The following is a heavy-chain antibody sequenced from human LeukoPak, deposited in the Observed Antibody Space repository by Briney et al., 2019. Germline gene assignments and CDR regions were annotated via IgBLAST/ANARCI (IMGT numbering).Heavy chain of an antibody. V-gene: IGHV3-9*01. CDR1: GFTFKDYG. Sequence: GRSLRLSCAATGFTFKDYGMHWVRQPPGKGLEWVSSINWNGGGTDYADSVKGRFTISRDNAKNSLYLQLSSLRPEDTALYYCAKHMRATNTFSFFGLDVWGQGTTVTVSS. D-gene: IGHD1-26*01. CDR3: AKHMRATNTFSFFGLDV. J-gene: IGHJ6*02. CDR2: INWNGGGT.